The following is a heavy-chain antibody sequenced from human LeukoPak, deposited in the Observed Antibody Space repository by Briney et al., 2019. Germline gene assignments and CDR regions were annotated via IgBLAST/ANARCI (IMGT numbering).Heavy chain of an antibody. CDR3: AKDERRGYCSSTSCPIRFDP. CDR2: IRYDGSNK. V-gene: IGHV3-30*02. Sequence: GGSLRLSCAASGFTFSSYGMHWVRQAPGKGLEWVAFIRYDGSNKYYADSVKGRFTISRDNSKNTLYLQMNSLRAEDTAVYYCAKDERRGYCSSTSCPIRFDPWGQGTLVTVSS. J-gene: IGHJ5*02. CDR1: GFTFSSYG. D-gene: IGHD2-2*01.